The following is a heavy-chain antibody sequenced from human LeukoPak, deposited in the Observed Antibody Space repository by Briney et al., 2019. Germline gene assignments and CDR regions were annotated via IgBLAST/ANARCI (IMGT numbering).Heavy chain of an antibody. Sequence: GASVKVSCKASGYAYTSYGISWVRQAPGQGLEWMGWINAYSGNTNYAQKLQGRVTMTTDTSTSTTYMELRSLRSDDTAVYYCARVVVVAGGNWFDPWGQGTPVTVSS. CDR3: ARVVVVAGGNWFDP. D-gene: IGHD2-2*01. J-gene: IGHJ5*02. CDR1: GYAYTSYG. V-gene: IGHV1-18*01. CDR2: INAYSGNT.